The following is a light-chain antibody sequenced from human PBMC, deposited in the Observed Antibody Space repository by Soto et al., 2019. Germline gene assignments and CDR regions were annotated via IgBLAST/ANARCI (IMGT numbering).Light chain of an antibody. Sequence: EIVLTQSPGTLSLSPGERATLSCRASQSVSSSYLAWSQQKPGQAPRLLIYGASSRATSIPDRFSGSGSVTDFTLTISRLEPEDFAVYYCQQYGSSPGTFGQGTKLEIK. CDR3: QQYGSSPGT. J-gene: IGKJ2*02. CDR1: QSVSSSY. V-gene: IGKV3-20*01. CDR2: GAS.